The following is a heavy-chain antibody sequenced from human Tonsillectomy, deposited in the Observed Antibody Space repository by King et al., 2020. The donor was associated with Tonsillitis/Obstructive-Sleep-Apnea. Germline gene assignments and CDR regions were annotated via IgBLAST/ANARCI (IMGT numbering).Heavy chain of an antibody. J-gene: IGHJ4*02. CDR3: ARHGLPGATPPPYYFDY. Sequence: MQLQESGPGLVKPSETLSLTCTVSGGSISSSSYYWGWIRQPPGKGLEWIGSIYYSGSTYYNPSLKSRVTISVDTSKNQFSLKLSSVTAADTAVYYCARHGLPGATPPPYYFDYWGQGTLVTVSS. V-gene: IGHV4-39*01. D-gene: IGHD1-26*01. CDR2: IYYSGST. CDR1: GGSISSSSYY.